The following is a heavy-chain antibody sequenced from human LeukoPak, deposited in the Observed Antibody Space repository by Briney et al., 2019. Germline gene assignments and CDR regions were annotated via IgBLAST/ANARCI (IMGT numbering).Heavy chain of an antibody. V-gene: IGHV4-34*01. Sequence: SETLSLTCAVYGGSFSGYYWSWIRQPPGKGLEWIGEINHSGSTNYNPSLKSRVTISVDTSKNQFSLKLSSVTAADTAVYYCARAPKHTNSWYYFDYWGQGTLVSVSS. CDR3: ARAPKHTNSWYYFDY. CDR2: INHSGST. J-gene: IGHJ4*02. D-gene: IGHD2-2*01. CDR1: GGSFSGYY.